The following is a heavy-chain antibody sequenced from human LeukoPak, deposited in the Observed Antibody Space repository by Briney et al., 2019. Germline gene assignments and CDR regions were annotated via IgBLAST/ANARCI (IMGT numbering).Heavy chain of an antibody. V-gene: IGHV4-4*07. J-gene: IGHJ4*02. CDR1: GGSITSYY. Sequence: SETLSLTCTVSGGSITSYYWSWIRQPAGKGLEWIGRIYTSGSTNYNPSLKSRVTMSVDTSKNQFSLKLSSVTAADTAVYYCARGQYYYDSSGYSRGLSFFDYWGQGTLVTVSS. CDR2: IYTSGST. D-gene: IGHD3-22*01. CDR3: ARGQYYYDSSGYSRGLSFFDY.